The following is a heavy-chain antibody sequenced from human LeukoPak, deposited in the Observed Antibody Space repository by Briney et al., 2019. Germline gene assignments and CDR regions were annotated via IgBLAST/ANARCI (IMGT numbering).Heavy chain of an antibody. CDR2: IVGSGIRI. Sequence: GGSLRLSRAASGFTFCSYNMHLVRQAPGKGLEWVSSIVGSGIRIYYADSVQGRFTLSRDNAKNSLSLQMSRLRAQETGVYYCASQMGLEYWGQGALVTVSS. CDR1: GFTFCSYN. D-gene: IGHD2-8*01. CDR3: ASQMGLEY. J-gene: IGHJ4*02. V-gene: IGHV3-21*01.